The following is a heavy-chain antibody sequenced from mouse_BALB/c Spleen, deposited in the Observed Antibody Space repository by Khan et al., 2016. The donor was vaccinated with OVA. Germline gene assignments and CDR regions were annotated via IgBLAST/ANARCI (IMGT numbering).Heavy chain of an antibody. CDR2: INPSNGYT. V-gene: IGHV1-4*01. CDR1: GYTFTSYT. D-gene: IGHD3-1*01. Sequence: VQLQESGAELARPGASVKMSCKASGYTFTSYTIHWIKLRPGQGLEWIGYINPSNGYTNYNQKFKDKVTLTADKSSTTAYMQLSNLTSDDSAVYNCGRDGAYSRNAGWFAYWGQGTLVTVSA. CDR3: GRDGAYSRNAGWFAY. J-gene: IGHJ3*01.